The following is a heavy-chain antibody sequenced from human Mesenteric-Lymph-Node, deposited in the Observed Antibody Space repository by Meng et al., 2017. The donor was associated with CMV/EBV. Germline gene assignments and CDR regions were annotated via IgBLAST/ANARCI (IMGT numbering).Heavy chain of an antibody. CDR2: ISSSSSYI. D-gene: IGHD2/OR15-2a*01. J-gene: IGHJ4*02. V-gene: IGHV3-21*04. CDR1: GFTFSSYS. CDR3: AKDFCNGMCYFDY. Sequence: GESLKISCAASGFTFSSYSMNWVRQAPGKGLEWVSSISSSSSYIYYADSVRGRFTISRDNAKNSLYLQMNSLRAEDTAVYYCAKDFCNGMCYFDYWGQGTLVTVSS.